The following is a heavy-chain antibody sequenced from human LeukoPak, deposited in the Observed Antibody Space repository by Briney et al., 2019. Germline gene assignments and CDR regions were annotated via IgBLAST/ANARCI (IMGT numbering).Heavy chain of an antibody. D-gene: IGHD6-13*01. V-gene: IGHV3-30*02. J-gene: IGHJ4*02. CDR1: GFTFSGYG. Sequence: GVSLRLSCAASGFTFSGYGMHWVRQAPGKGLEWVAFIRYDGSNKYYADSVKGRFTISRDNSKNTLYLQMNSLRAEDTAVYYCARDTYSSSWYEGQFDYWGQGTLVTVSS. CDR2: IRYDGSNK. CDR3: ARDTYSSSWYEGQFDY.